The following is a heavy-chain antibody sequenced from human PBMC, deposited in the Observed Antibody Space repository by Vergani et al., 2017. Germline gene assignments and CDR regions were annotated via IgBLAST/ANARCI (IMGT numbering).Heavy chain of an antibody. J-gene: IGHJ4*02. V-gene: IGHV3-13*01. CDR1: GFTSSSYD. D-gene: IGHD4-23*01. Sequence: EVQLVESGGGLVQPGGSLRLSCAASGFTSSSYDMHWVCHATGKGLEWVSAIGTAGDTYYPCSVNGRFTISRENAKNSLYLQMNSPRAGDTAIYYCARAVSTTVGDPPGYWGQGTLVTVSS. CDR3: ARAVSTTVGDPPGY. CDR2: IGTAGDT.